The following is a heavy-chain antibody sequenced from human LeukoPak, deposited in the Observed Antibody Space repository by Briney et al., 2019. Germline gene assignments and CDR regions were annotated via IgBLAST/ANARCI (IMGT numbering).Heavy chain of an antibody. Sequence: SETLSLTCTVSGGSISSSSYYWGWIRQPPGKGLEWIGSIYYSGSTYYNPSLKSRVTISVDTSKNQFSLKLSSVTAADTAVYYCARDRDYYDSSGYYVYFDYWGQGTLVTVSS. CDR3: ARDRDYYDSSGYYVYFDY. CDR2: IYYSGST. D-gene: IGHD3-22*01. J-gene: IGHJ4*02. V-gene: IGHV4-39*07. CDR1: GGSISSSSYY.